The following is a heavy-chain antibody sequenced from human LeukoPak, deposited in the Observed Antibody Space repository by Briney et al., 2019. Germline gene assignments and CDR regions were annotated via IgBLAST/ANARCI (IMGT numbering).Heavy chain of an antibody. CDR2: MNPNSGNT. CDR1: GYTFTSYD. Sequence: ASVKVSCKASGYTFTSYDINWVRQATGPGLEWMGWMNPNSGNTGYAQKFQGRVTMTRNTSISTAYMELSSLRSEDTAVYYCARGPNTYYYDSSGYFGSDYWGQGTLVTVSS. CDR3: ARGPNTYYYDSSGYFGSDY. V-gene: IGHV1-8*01. D-gene: IGHD3-22*01. J-gene: IGHJ4*02.